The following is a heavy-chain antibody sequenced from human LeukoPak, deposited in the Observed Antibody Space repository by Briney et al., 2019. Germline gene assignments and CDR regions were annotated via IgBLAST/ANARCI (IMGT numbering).Heavy chain of an antibody. J-gene: IGHJ4*02. CDR3: AREFYYGSGSDY. D-gene: IGHD3-10*01. CDR1: GFTFDDYG. Sequence: GGSLRLSCAASGFTFDDYGMSWVRQAPGKGLEWVSSITSSSSDISYADSVKGRFTVSRDNAKNSLYLRMNSLRVEDTAVYYCAREFYYGSGSDYWGQGTLVTVSS. V-gene: IGHV3-21*01. CDR2: ITSSSSDI.